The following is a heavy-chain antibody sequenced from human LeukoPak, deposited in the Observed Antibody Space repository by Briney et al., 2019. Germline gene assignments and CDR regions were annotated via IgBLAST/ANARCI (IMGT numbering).Heavy chain of an antibody. CDR2: MNPNIGNT. V-gene: IGHV1-8*01. D-gene: IGHD3-22*01. CDR1: GYTFTSYD. J-gene: IGHJ5*02. Sequence: ASVKVSCKASGYTFTSYDINWVRQATGQGLEWMGWMNPNIGNTGYAQKFQGRVTITRNTSISTAYMELSSLRSEDTAVYYCAREMRAAYYYDSSGPNWFDPWGQGTLVTVSS. CDR3: AREMRAAYYYDSSGPNWFDP.